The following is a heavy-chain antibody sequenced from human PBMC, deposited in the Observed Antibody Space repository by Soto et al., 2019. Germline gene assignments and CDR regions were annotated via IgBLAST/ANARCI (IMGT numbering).Heavy chain of an antibody. J-gene: IGHJ4*02. CDR2: IIPIFGTA. CDR3: ASINIGENGSEVRDY. V-gene: IGHV1-69*01. Sequence: QVQLVQSGAEAKKPGSSVKVSCRASGGTFSSYAISWVRQAPGQGLEWMGGIIPIFGTANYAQTFQGRVTITADESTRXXXREPGSLRSEDTAVYYCASINIGENGSEVRDYWGQGTLVTVSS. CDR1: GGTFSSYA. D-gene: IGHD3-10*01.